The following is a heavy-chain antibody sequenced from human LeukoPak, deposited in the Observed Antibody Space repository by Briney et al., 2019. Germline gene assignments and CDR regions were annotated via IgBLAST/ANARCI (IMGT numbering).Heavy chain of an antibody. J-gene: IGHJ4*02. CDR3: ARAPSIRYDSPGFDY. CDR2: IYYSGST. CDR1: GGSLSSSSYY. V-gene: IGHV4-61*05. D-gene: IGHD3-3*01. Sequence: SESLSLTCTVSGGSLSSSSYYWGWIRQPPGKGLEWIGYIYYSGSTNYNPSLKSRVTISVDTSKNQFSLKLSSVTAADTAVYYCARAPSIRYDSPGFDYWGQGTLVTVSS.